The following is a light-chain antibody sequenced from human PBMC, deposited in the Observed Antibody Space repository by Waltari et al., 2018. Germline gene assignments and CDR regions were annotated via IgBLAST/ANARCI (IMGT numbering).Light chain of an antibody. J-gene: IGLJ3*02. CDR2: VNSDGSH. V-gene: IGLV4-69*01. CDR3: QTGGHGTWV. CDR1: RGHSSNV. Sequence: QLVLTQSPSASASLGASIKLTCTLSRGHSSNVIAWLQQQPDKGPRYLMKVNSDGSHTRGNEIPDRFSGSSSGAERYLTISSLQSEDEADYYCQTGGHGTWVFGGGTKLTVL.